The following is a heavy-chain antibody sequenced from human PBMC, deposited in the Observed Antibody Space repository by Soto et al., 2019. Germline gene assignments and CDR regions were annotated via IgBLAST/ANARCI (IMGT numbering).Heavy chain of an antibody. CDR1: GFTFSSYW. CDR3: ASGDGEHYDGDDYLGRH. J-gene: IGHJ4*02. CDR2: IKSDGSGT. D-gene: IGHD3-16*01. Sequence: EVQLVESGGGLVQPGESLTLSCAASGFTFSSYWMHWVRQAPGKGLVWVSRIKSDGSGTYYADSVKGRLTISRDNARNTLDLRVNRLGVEDTAVQFRASGDGEHYDGDDYLGRHWGQGTLVTVS. V-gene: IGHV3-74*01.